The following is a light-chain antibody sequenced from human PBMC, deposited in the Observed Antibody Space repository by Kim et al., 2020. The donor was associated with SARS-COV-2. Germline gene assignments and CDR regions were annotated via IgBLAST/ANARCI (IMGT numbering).Light chain of an antibody. CDR2: GAS. CDR3: QHYLTTPLT. V-gene: IGKV3-20*01. J-gene: IGKJ4*01. CDR1: QSVSTS. Sequence: EIVLTQSPGTLSLSPGERASLACRASQSVSTSLVWYQQKPGQAPRLLIYGASSRASGIPDRFSGSGSGTDFTLTINRLEPEDSAVYYCQHYLTTPLTFGGGTKVDIK.